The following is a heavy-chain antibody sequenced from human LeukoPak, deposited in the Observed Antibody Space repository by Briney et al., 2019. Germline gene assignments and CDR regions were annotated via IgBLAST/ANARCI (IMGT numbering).Heavy chain of an antibody. Sequence: SETLSLTCAVYGGSFSGYYWSWIRQPPGKGLEWIGEINHSGSTNYDPSLQSRVTISVDTSKNQFSLKLSSVTAADTAVYYCARSSRTYFYYMDVWGKGTTVTASS. CDR3: ARSSRTYFYYMDV. D-gene: IGHD6-6*01. CDR2: INHSGST. CDR1: GGSFSGYY. J-gene: IGHJ6*03. V-gene: IGHV4-34*01.